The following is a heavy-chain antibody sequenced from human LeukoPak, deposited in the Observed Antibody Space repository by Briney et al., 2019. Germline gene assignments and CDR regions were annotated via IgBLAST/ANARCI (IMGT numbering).Heavy chain of an antibody. CDR3: AKEGGSGYDWFHYYYYMDV. CDR2: IRSKANSYAT. CDR1: GFTFSGSA. J-gene: IGHJ6*03. Sequence: GGSLRLSCAASGFTFSGSAMHWVRQASGKGLEWVGRIRSKANSYATAYAASVKGRFTISRDDSKNTAYLQMNSLRAEDTAVYYCAKEGGSGYDWFHYYYYMDVWGKGTTVTISS. D-gene: IGHD5-12*01. V-gene: IGHV3-73*01.